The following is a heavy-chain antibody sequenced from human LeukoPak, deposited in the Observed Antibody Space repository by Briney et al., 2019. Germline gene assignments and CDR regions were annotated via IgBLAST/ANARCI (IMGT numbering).Heavy chain of an antibody. CDR2: MNPNSGNT. D-gene: IGHD3-22*01. CDR1: GYTFTSYD. V-gene: IGHV1-8*01. Sequence: GASVKVSCKASGYTFTSYDINWVRQATGQGLEWMGWMNPNSGNTGYAQKFQGRVTMTRNTSISTAYMELSSLRSEDTAVYYCARGMDSSGYYSDDYWGQGTLVTVSS. J-gene: IGHJ4*02. CDR3: ARGMDSSGYYSDDY.